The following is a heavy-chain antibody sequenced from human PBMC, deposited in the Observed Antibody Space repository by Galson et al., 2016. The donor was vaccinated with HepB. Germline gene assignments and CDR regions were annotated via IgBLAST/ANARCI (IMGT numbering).Heavy chain of an antibody. CDR1: GFGFSTYW. J-gene: IGHJ4*02. V-gene: IGHV3-7*03. CDR3: ARDGRTDCGGHCYPFDY. Sequence: SLRLSCAASGFGFSTYWMSWVCQAPGKGLEWVANIKEDGSEKYYVDSVKGRFTISRDNAKRSVYLQMNSLRGEDTAVYYCARDGRTDCGGHCYPFDYWGQGTLVTVSS. CDR2: IKEDGSEK. D-gene: IGHD2-21*02.